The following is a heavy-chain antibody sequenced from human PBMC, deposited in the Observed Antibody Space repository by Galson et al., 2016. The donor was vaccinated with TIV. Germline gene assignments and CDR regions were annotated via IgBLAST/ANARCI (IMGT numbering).Heavy chain of an antibody. J-gene: IGHJ6*02. CDR1: GFTFSTYV. D-gene: IGHD3-3*01. CDR2: VRYDGSHK. V-gene: IGHV3-30*02. Sequence: SLRLSCAASGFTFSTYVMHWVRQAPGKGLEWVAFVRYDGSHKHYADSVKGRFPISRDNSKYTLYLQMNSLRAEDTAAYYCAKGMAIFGVIPPWGGMDVWGQGTTVTVSS. CDR3: AKGMAIFGVIPPWGGMDV.